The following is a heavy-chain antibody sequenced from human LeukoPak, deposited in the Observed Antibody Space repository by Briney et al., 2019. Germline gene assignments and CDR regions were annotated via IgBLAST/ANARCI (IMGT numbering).Heavy chain of an antibody. Sequence: SETLSLTCTVSGGSISSDDHSWSWIRQPPGKGLEWIGHFYFTASTYYNPSLKTRVVISVDRSRNQFYLKLTPATAADTAVYYCARNWGAAGWDNYNGMDVWGQGTTVIVSS. CDR2: FYFTAST. CDR1: GGSISSDDHS. CDR3: ARNWGAAGWDNYNGMDV. J-gene: IGHJ6*02. D-gene: IGHD7-27*01. V-gene: IGHV4-30-2*01.